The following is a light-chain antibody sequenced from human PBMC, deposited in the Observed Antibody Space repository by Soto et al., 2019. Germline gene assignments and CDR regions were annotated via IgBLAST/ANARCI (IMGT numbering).Light chain of an antibody. CDR3: QAYDYSLTASV. CDR2: GNR. V-gene: IGLV1-40*01. J-gene: IGLJ3*02. CDR1: TSNLGAGYD. Sequence: QSVLTQPPSVSGAPGQRVTLSCTGNTSNLGAGYDVHWYQQLPGAAPKLVIFGNRNRPSGVPERFSGSKSGTAASLSITGLQAEYEADYYCQAYDYSLTASVFGEGTKLTVL.